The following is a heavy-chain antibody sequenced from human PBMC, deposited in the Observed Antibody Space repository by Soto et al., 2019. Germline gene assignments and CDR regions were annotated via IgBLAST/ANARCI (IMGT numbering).Heavy chain of an antibody. CDR1: GGTFSSHV. CDR3: ARPLSCASADCYSANDAFNV. J-gene: IGHJ3*01. Sequence: QVQLVQSGPEVKTPGSSVRVSCKASGGTFSSHVVSWVRQAPGQGLEWMGGSIPIFETSNYAQKFQGRVSITADESTNTAYMDLRSLTADYTAIHYCARPLSCASADCYSANDAFNVWGEGTMVIVSS. V-gene: IGHV1-69*01. D-gene: IGHD2-15*01. CDR2: SIPIFETS.